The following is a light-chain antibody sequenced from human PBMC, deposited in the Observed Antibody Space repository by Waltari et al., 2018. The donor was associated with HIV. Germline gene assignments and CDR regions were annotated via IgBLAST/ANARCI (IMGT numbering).Light chain of an antibody. CDR2: DVN. CDR1: SSDVGGYNH. Sequence: QSALTQPPSVSGFPGQSIAIACTGSSSDVGGYNHVSWYQKHPGKAPKLILYDVNYRPSGVSYRFSGSKSGNSASLTISGLQVDDEADYFCASYTVSGSLVFGVPTTLTV. V-gene: IGLV2-14*03. CDR3: ASYTVSGSLV. J-gene: IGLJ3*02.